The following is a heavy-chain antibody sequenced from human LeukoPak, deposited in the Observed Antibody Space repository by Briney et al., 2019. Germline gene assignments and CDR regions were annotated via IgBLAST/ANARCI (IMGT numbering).Heavy chain of an antibody. CDR2: AYSSVST. D-gene: IGHD4-17*01. J-gene: IGHJ6*04. CDR3: TRDGVWDGDYGFGMDV. Sequence: NPSETLSLTCTVSVGSLSTYYWSWIRQPPGKGLEWIGYAYSSVSTKHNPSLKSRVTISLDTSKNQFSLKLSSVTAADTAVYYCTRDGVWDGDYGFGMDVWGKGTTVTVSS. V-gene: IGHV4-59*01. CDR1: VGSLSTYY.